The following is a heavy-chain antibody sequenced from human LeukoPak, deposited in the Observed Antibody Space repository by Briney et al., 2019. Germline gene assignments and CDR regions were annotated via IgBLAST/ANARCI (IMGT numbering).Heavy chain of an antibody. D-gene: IGHD6-6*01. V-gene: IGHV4-59*12. Sequence: SETLSLTCTVSADSIGSFYWSWLRQSPGKGLEWIGHISYSGDTNYNPSLKSRVTLSVDTSKNQFSLKLSSVTAADTAVYYCARDLEIAAPRDYWGQGTLVTVSS. CDR1: ADSIGSFY. CDR2: ISYSGDT. J-gene: IGHJ4*02. CDR3: ARDLEIAAPRDY.